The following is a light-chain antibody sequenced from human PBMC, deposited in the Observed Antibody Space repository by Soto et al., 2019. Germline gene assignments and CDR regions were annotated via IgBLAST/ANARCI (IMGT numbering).Light chain of an antibody. J-gene: IGLJ1*01. V-gene: IGLV1-44*01. CDR3: AAWDDSLNGYV. Sequence: QSVLTQPPSASGTPGQRVTISCSGSSSNIGSNTVNWYQQLPGTAPKLLIYSNNQRPSGVPDRFSGSKSGTSASLAISGLQSEDEADYNCAAWDDSLNGYVFGTGTKVTVL. CDR1: SSNIGSNT. CDR2: SNN.